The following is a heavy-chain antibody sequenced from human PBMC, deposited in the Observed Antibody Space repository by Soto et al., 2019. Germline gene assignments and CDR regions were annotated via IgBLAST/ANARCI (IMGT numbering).Heavy chain of an antibody. J-gene: IGHJ5*02. D-gene: IGHD2-2*01. V-gene: IGHV4-34*01. CDR2: INHSGST. CDR3: ASLGYWSSSSRSSGGNWFDP. CDR1: GFTFSSYA. Sequence: PGGSLRLSCAASGFTFSSYAMSWVRQAPGKGLEWIGEINHSGSTNYNPSLKSRVTISVDTSKNQFSLKLSSVTAADTAVYYCASLGYWSSSSRSSGGNWFDPWGQGTLVTVSS.